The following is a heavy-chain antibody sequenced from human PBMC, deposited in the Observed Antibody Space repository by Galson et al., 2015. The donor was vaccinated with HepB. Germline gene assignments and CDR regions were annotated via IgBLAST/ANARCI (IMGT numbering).Heavy chain of an antibody. CDR1: GFTFSSYS. J-gene: IGHJ3*02. CDR3: ARLTPTTQNDAFDI. CDR2: ISSSSSTI. D-gene: IGHD1-1*01. V-gene: IGHV3-48*01. Sequence: SLRLSCAASGFTFSSYSMNWVRQAPGKGLEWVSYISSSSSTIYYADSVKGRFTISRDNAKNSLYLQMNSLRAEDTAVYYCARLTPTTQNDAFDIWGQGTMVTVSS.